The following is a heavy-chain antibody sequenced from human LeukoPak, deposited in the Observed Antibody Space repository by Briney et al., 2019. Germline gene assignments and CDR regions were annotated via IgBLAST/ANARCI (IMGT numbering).Heavy chain of an antibody. CDR2: ISYDGSKQ. D-gene: IGHD3-22*01. Sequence: GGSLRLSCAASGFTFNIYGMHWVRQAPGKGLEWVATISYDGSKQYYADSVKGRFTVSRDNSKNTLYLEMNSLRAEDTPVYYLGKGGGRGYYERSAYCFYYWGQGTLVTVTS. CDR1: GFTFNIYG. J-gene: IGHJ4*02. V-gene: IGHV3-30*18. CDR3: GKGGGRGYYERSAYCFYY.